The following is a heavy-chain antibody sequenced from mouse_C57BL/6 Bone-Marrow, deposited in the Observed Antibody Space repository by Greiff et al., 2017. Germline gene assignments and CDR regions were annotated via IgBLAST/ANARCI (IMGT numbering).Heavy chain of an antibody. CDR2: IDPSDSYA. Sequence: QVQLQQPGAELVKPGASVKLSCKASGYTFTRYWMQWVKQRPGQGLEWIGEIDPSDSYANYNQKFKGKATLTVDTSSSTAYMQLSSLTSEDSAVYYCARSNYDYWGQGTTLTVSS. CDR1: GYTFTRYW. V-gene: IGHV1-50*01. J-gene: IGHJ2*01. CDR3: ARSNYDY. D-gene: IGHD2-5*01.